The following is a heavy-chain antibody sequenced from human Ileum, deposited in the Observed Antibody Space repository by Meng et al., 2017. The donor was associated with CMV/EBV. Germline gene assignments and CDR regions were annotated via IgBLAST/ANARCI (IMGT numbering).Heavy chain of an antibody. Sequence: ASVNVSCKASGYTFTSYGISRVRQAPGQGLEWMGWISAYNGNTNYAQKLQGRVTMTTDTSTSTAYMELRSLRSDDTAVYYCARHEWRSDYYYYYGMDVWGQGTTVTVSS. CDR2: ISAYNGNT. CDR1: GYTFTSYG. CDR3: ARHEWRSDYYYYYGMDV. J-gene: IGHJ6*02. V-gene: IGHV1-18*01. D-gene: IGHD2-15*01.